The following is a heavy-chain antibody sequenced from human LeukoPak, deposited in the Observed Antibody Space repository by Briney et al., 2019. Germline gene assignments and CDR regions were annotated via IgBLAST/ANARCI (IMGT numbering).Heavy chain of an antibody. CDR1: GYTFTSYA. CDR3: ARDIIPAMVFVFDY. CDR2: INAGNGNT. V-gene: IGHV1-3*01. Sequence: GASVKVSCKASGYTFTSYAMHWVRQAPGQRLEWMGWINAGNGNTKYSQKFQGRVTITRDTSASTAYMELSSLRSEDTAVYYCARDIIPAMVFVFDYWGQGTLVTVSS. J-gene: IGHJ4*02. D-gene: IGHD5-18*01.